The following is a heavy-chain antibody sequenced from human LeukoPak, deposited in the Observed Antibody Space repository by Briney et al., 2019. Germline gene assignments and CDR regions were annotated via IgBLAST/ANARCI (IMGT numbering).Heavy chain of an antibody. V-gene: IGHV3-15*01. J-gene: IGHJ6*02. CDR2: IKSKTDGGTT. D-gene: IGHD2-2*01. CDR1: RFTFSNAW. CDR3: TTGCSSTSCYGV. Sequence: MPGGSLRLSCAASRFTFSNAWMSWVRQAPRKGLEWVGRIKSKTDGGTTDYAAPVKGRFTIPRDDSKDTLYLQMNSLKTEDTAVYYCTTGCSSTSCYGVWGQGTTVTASS.